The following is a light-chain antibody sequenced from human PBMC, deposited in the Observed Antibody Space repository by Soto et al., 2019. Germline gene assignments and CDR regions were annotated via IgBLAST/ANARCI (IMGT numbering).Light chain of an antibody. CDR2: DAS. V-gene: IGKV1-5*01. J-gene: IGKJ2*03. CDR1: HSVSSW. CDR3: QQYNGNLYS. Sequence: DIQMTQSPSALSASVGDRVTITCRASHSVSSWLAWYQQKPGKAPKLLIYDASSLQNEVSSRFSGSGSGTEFTLTISSLQPEDSATYFCQQYNGNLYSFGEGTKIEIK.